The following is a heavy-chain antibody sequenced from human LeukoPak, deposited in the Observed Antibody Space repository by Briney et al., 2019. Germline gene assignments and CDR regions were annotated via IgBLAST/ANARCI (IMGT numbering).Heavy chain of an antibody. J-gene: IGHJ4*02. D-gene: IGHD6-19*01. V-gene: IGHV3-53*01. CDR1: GFTVSNNY. CDR2: IYSGGTT. CDR3: ANPGRYSSGWVFPPCFDY. Sequence: GGSLRLSCAASGFTVSNNYVTWVRQAPGKGLEWVAVIYSGGTTYYADSVKGRFTISRDNSKNTLYLQMNSLRAEDTAVYYCANPGRYSSGWVFPPCFDYWGQGTLVTVSS.